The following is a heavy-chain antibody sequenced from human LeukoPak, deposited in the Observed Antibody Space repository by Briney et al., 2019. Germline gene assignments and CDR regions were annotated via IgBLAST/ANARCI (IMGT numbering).Heavy chain of an antibody. V-gene: IGHV1-8*01. D-gene: IGHD6-13*01. CDR1: GYTFTSYD. J-gene: IGHJ4*02. Sequence: GASVKVSCKASGYTFTSYDINWVRQAAGQGLEWMGWMNPNSGNTGYAQKFQGRVTMTRNTSIGTAYMGLSSLRSEDTAVYYCARQSSSSFDYWGQGTLVTVSS. CDR2: MNPNSGNT. CDR3: ARQSSSSFDY.